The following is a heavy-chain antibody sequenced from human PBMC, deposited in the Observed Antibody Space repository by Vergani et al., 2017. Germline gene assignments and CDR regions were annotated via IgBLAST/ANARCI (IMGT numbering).Heavy chain of an antibody. V-gene: IGHV4-59*01. J-gene: IGHJ3*02. CDR3: ARGSGDYGAFDI. CDR1: GGSISSYY. D-gene: IGHD4-17*01. CDR2: FYYSGST. Sequence: QVQLQESGPGLVKPSETLSLTCTVSGGSISSYYWSWIRQPPGKGLEWIGYFYYSGSTNYNPSLKSRVTISVDTSKNQFSLKLSSVTAADTAVYYCARGSGDYGAFDIWGQGTMVTVSS.